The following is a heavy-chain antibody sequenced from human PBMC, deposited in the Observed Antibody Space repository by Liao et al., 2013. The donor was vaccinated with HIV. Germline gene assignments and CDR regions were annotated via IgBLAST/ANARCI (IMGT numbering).Heavy chain of an antibody. CDR1: GGSISSGRYY. D-gene: IGHD2-21*01. Sequence: QVQLQESGPGLVKPSQTLSLTCTVSGGSISSGRYYWSWIRQPAGKGLEWIGRIYTSGSTNYNPSLKSRVTMSVDTSKNQFSLKLSSVTAADTAVYYCARGSPTTYCGGDCYFDYWGQGTLVTVSS. J-gene: IGHJ4*02. V-gene: IGHV4-61*02. CDR3: ARGSPTTYCGGDCYFDY. CDR2: IYTSGST.